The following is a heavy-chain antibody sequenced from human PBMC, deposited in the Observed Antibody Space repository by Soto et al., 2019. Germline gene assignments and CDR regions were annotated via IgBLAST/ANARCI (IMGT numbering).Heavy chain of an antibody. J-gene: IGHJ4*02. Sequence: GGSLRLSCAASGFTFISYAMSWVRQAPGKGLEWVSAISGSGGSTYYADSVKGRFTISRDNSKNTLYLQMNSLRAEDTAVYYCAKGTLVLRFLEWLFDYWGQGTLVTVSS. CDR1: GFTFISYA. D-gene: IGHD3-3*01. CDR2: ISGSGGST. V-gene: IGHV3-23*01. CDR3: AKGTLVLRFLEWLFDY.